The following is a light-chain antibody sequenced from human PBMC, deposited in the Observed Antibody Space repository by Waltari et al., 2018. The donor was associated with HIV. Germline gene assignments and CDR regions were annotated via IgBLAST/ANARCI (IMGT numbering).Light chain of an antibody. V-gene: IGLV1-47*01. J-gene: IGLJ2*01. CDR1: SSNIGSYY. CDR2: RNN. CDR3: AAWADSLSAVV. Sequence: QSVLTQPPSASGTPGQRVTISCSGSSSNIGSYYVYWYQQLPGTAPKLLMYRNNQRPPGVPDRFPGSKSGTSASLAISGRRSEDEADYYCAAWADSLSAVVFGGGTKLTVL.